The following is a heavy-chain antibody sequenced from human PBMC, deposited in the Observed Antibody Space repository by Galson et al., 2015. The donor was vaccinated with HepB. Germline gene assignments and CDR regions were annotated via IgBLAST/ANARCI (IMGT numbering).Heavy chain of an antibody. CDR3: AAHCSSTSCYNDGFDY. V-gene: IGHV5-51*01. CDR1: GYSFTSYW. J-gene: IGHJ4*02. CDR2: IYPGDSYT. Sequence: QSGAEVKKPGESLKISCKGSGYSFTSYWIGWVRQMPGKGLEWMGIIYPGDSYTNYSPSFQGHVTISADKSISTAYLQWSSLKASDTAMYYCAAHCSSTSCYNDGFDYWGQGTLVTVSS. D-gene: IGHD2-2*02.